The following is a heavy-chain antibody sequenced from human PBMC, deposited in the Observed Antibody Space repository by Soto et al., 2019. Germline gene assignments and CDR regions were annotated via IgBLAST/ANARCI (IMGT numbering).Heavy chain of an antibody. D-gene: IGHD4-17*01. J-gene: IGHJ6*02. V-gene: IGHV3-53*01. CDR2: IYSGGST. Sequence: GGSLRLSCAASGFTVSSNYMSWVRQAPGKGLEWVSVIYSGGSTYYADSVKGRFTISRDNSKNTLYLQMNSLRAEDTAVYYCARARTTFGYYYGMDVWGQRTTVTVSS. CDR1: GFTVSSNY. CDR3: ARARTTFGYYYGMDV.